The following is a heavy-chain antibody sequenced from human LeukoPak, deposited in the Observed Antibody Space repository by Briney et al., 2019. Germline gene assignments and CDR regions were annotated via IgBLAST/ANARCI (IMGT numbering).Heavy chain of an antibody. D-gene: IGHD3-10*02. CDR1: GFTFTTYW. Sequence: GGSLRLSCAASGFTFTTYWMTWVRQAPGKGLEWVANIKQDGSDKYYVDSVKGRFTISRDNAKNSLYLQMNSLRAEDTAVYYCAELGITMIGGVWGKGTTVTISS. J-gene: IGHJ6*04. CDR2: IKQDGSDK. CDR3: AELGITMIGGV. V-gene: IGHV3-7*01.